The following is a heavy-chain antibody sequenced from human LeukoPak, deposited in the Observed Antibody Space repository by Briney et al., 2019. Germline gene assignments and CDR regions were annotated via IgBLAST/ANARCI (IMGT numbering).Heavy chain of an antibody. J-gene: IGHJ4*02. CDR3: ARDVDYANPRHDY. V-gene: IGHV3-48*03. CDR2: ISSSGSTI. Sequence: GGSLRLSCAASGFTFSSYEMNWVRQAPGKGLEWVSYISSSGSTIYYADSVKGRFTISRDNAKNSLYLQMDSLRVGDTAVYYCARDVDYANPRHDYWGQGTLVTVSS. CDR1: GFTFSSYE. D-gene: IGHD4/OR15-4a*01.